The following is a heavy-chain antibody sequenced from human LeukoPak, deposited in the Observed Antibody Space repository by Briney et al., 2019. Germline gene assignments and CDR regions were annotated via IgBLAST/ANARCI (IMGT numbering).Heavy chain of an antibody. CDR3: ARRVDCTNGVCYRDDYFDY. CDR1: GYSFTSYW. V-gene: IGHV5-51*01. J-gene: IGHJ4*02. D-gene: IGHD2-8*01. CDR2: IYPGDSDT. Sequence: PGESLKISCKGSGYSFTSYWIGWVRQMPGKGQEWMGIIYPGDSDTRYSPSFQGQVTTSADKSISTAYLQWSSLKASDTAMYYCARRVDCTNGVCYRDDYFDYWGQGTLVTVSS.